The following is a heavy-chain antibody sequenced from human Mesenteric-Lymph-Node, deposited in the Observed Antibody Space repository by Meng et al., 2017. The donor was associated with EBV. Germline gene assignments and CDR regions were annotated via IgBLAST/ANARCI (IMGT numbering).Heavy chain of an antibody. CDR3: AKEYSSGWFD. CDR1: GFTISPYV. CDR2: ISGSGDTT. D-gene: IGHD6-19*01. V-gene: IGHV3-23*01. Sequence: GQLLGSGGGLVQPGGSLRLSCAASGFTISPYVMNWVRQAPGKGLEWVSGISGSGDTTYYADSVRGRFTISRDNFKNTLYLQMNSLRAEDTAVYYCAKEYSSGWFDWGQGTLVTVSS. J-gene: IGHJ4*02.